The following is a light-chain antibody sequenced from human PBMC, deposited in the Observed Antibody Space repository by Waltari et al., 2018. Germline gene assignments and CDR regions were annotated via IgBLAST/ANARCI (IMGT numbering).Light chain of an antibody. Sequence: DIVMTQSPLSLPVTPGEPASISCRSSQSLLHSNGYNYLDWYLQKPGQSPQLLIYLGSNRASGVPDRFSGRGAGTDFTLKISRVEAEDGGVYYCMQALQTPGTFGQGTKVEIK. CDR1: QSLLHSNGYNY. J-gene: IGKJ1*01. V-gene: IGKV2-28*01. CDR3: MQALQTPGT. CDR2: LGS.